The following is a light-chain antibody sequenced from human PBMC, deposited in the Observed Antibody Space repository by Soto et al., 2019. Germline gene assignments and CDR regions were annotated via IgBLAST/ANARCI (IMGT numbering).Light chain of an antibody. J-gene: IGLJ1*01. Sequence: SYELTQPPSVSVAPGQTARITCGGNNIETKSVHWYQQRPGQAPVLVVYDDGDRPSGIPERFSGSNSGNTATLTISRVEVGDEADYYCQVWDSSSDHYVFGSGTKVTV. CDR1: NIETKS. CDR3: QVWDSSSDHYV. V-gene: IGLV3-21*02. CDR2: DDG.